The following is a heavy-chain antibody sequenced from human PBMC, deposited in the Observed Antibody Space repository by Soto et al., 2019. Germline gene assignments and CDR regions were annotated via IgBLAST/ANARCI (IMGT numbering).Heavy chain of an antibody. Sequence: PSETLSLTCTVSGGSISSGGYYWSWIRQHPGKGLEWIGYIYYSGSTYYNPSLKSRVTISVDTSKNQFSLKLSSVTAADTAVYYCARDLLHDYSNNRGGMDVWGQGTTVTVSS. V-gene: IGHV4-31*03. J-gene: IGHJ6*02. CDR3: ARDLLHDYSNNRGGMDV. CDR1: GGSISSGGYY. D-gene: IGHD4-4*01. CDR2: IYYSGST.